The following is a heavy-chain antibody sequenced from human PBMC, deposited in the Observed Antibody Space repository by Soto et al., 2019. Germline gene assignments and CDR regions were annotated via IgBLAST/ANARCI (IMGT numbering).Heavy chain of an antibody. CDR3: AFSMGGNYFAY. J-gene: IGHJ4*02. Sequence: PSETLSLTCTVSGGSISSYYWSWIRQPPGKGLEWTGYIYYSGSTNYNPSLKSRVTISVDTSKNQFSLKLSSVTAADTAVYYCAFSMGGNYFAYWGQGTPDTVSS. D-gene: IGHD3-10*01. V-gene: IGHV4-59*01. CDR1: GGSISSYY. CDR2: IYYSGST.